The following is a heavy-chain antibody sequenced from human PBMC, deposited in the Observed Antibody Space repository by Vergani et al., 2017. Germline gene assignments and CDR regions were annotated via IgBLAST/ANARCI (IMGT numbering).Heavy chain of an antibody. J-gene: IGHJ5*02. CDR3: ARVMVGATTVWFDP. Sequence: QVQLQESGPGLLKPSQTLSLTCSVAGDSISSGNYYWNWIRQPAGKGLEWMGRIYSSGSTSYNPSIKSRITMSLDTSKNQFSLKLSSVTAADTAVYYCARVMVGATTVWFDPWGQGTLVTVSS. CDR2: IYSSGST. CDR1: GDSISSGNYY. V-gene: IGHV4-61*02. D-gene: IGHD1-26*01.